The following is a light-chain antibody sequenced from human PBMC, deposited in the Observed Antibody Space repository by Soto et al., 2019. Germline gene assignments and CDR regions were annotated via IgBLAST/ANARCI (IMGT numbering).Light chain of an antibody. CDR3: CSYSGSDTLL. CDR1: TSDVGGYNY. CDR2: DVT. J-gene: IGLJ3*02. V-gene: IGLV2-11*01. Sequence: QSALTQPPSASGSPGQSVTISCTGTTSDVGGYNYVSWYQLHPDKVPKLIIYDVTERPSEVPDRFSGSKSGNTASLTISGLQAEDEAEYFCCSYSGSDTLLFGGGTKLTVL.